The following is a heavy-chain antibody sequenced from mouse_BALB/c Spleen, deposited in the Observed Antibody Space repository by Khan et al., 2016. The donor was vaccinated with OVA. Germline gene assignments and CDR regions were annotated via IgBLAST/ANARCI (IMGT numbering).Heavy chain of an antibody. V-gene: IGHV9-4*02. CDR3: ARGGAAYYRNDGGAVDY. D-gene: IGHD2-14*01. CDR2: INTHSGVP. CDR1: GYTFTNAG. J-gene: IGHJ4*01. Sequence: QIQLVQSGPELKKPGETVRISCKASGYTFTNAGMQWVQKMPGKGLKWIGWINTHSGVPKYAEDFKGRFAFSLETSARTVYLQITNLKNEDTATYFCARGGAAYYRNDGGAVDYWGQGTSVTVSS.